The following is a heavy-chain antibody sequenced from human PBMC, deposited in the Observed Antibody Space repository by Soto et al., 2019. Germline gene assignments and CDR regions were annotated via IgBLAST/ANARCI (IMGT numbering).Heavy chain of an antibody. CDR1: GGSFSGYY. CDR3: ARSLSYCSSTSCYEGSRFRYYYYGMDV. Sequence: PSETLSLTCAVYGGSFSGYYWSWIRQPPGKGLEWIGEINHSGSTNYNPSLKSRVTISVDTSKNQFSLKLSSVTAADTAVYYCARSLSYCSSTSCYEGSRFRYYYYGMDVWGQGTTVTVSS. D-gene: IGHD2-2*01. J-gene: IGHJ6*02. CDR2: INHSGST. V-gene: IGHV4-34*01.